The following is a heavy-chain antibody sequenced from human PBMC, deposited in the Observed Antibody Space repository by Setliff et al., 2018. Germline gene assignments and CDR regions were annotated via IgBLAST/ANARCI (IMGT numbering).Heavy chain of an antibody. V-gene: IGHV3-43D*04. D-gene: IGHD3-10*01. Sequence: GGSLRLSCAASGFTFDDFAMHWVRQAPGQGLEWVSLISWDGDTTFSADSVEGRFTISRDNSKNSLYLEMTNLRTEDTALYYCAKNREYYGSGAMGYFDYWGRGTLVTVSS. CDR1: GFTFDDFA. CDR2: ISWDGDTT. J-gene: IGHJ4*02. CDR3: AKNREYYGSGAMGYFDY.